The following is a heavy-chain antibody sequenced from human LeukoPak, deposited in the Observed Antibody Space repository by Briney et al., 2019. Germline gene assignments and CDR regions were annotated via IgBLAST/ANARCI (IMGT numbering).Heavy chain of an antibody. CDR2: IYPGDSDT. Sequence: GESLKISCKASGYSFTNYWIGWVRQMPGKGLEWMGIIYPGDSDTRYSPSFQGQVTNSADKSIGTAYLQWSSLKASDTAMYYCSRQAATAYDYFDYWGEGTLVAVSS. CDR1: GYSFTNYW. D-gene: IGHD1-1*01. CDR3: SRQAATAYDYFDY. V-gene: IGHV5-51*01. J-gene: IGHJ4*02.